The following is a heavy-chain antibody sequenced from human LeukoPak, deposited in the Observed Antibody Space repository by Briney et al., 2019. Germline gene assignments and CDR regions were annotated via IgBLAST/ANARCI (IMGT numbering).Heavy chain of an antibody. J-gene: IGHJ4*02. D-gene: IGHD3-10*01. Sequence: AGGSLRLSCAASGFMFNGYSMTWVRQAPGRGLEWVSYISGGSDYIFYTDSVKGRFTISRDNSKNTLYLQMNSLRAEDTAVYYCAKGQKGSGSYSDYWGQGTLVTVSS. CDR1: GFMFNGYS. CDR3: AKGQKGSGSYSDY. CDR2: ISGGSDYI. V-gene: IGHV3-21*01.